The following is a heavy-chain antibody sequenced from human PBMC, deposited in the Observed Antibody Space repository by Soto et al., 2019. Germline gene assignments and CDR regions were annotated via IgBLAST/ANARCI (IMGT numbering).Heavy chain of an antibody. Sequence: EVQLVESGGGLVQPGGPPRLSCAASGFTFSVYWMHWVRQAPGKGLVWVSRIDSDGSTTSYADSVKGRFTISRDNAKSTLYLQMNSLRAEDTAVYYCARPGYSNYGPGVDVWGQGTTVTVSS. CDR3: ARPGYSNYGPGVDV. CDR2: IDSDGSTT. J-gene: IGHJ6*02. D-gene: IGHD4-4*01. V-gene: IGHV3-74*01. CDR1: GFTFSVYW.